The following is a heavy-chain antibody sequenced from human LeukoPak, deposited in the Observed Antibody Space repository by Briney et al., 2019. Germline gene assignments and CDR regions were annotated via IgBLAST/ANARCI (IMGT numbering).Heavy chain of an antibody. CDR3: ARDRTGNNWFDP. Sequence: SETLSPTSSVMGGSISNDYWTWIRLPPGKGLKWIGYIYYSGSANYNPSLSNRVTISVDTSKNQFSLRLSPVIAADTAVYYCARDRTGNNWFDPWGQGTLVTVSS. CDR2: IYYSGSA. V-gene: IGHV4-59*01. D-gene: IGHD1-1*01. J-gene: IGHJ5*01. CDR1: GGSISNDY.